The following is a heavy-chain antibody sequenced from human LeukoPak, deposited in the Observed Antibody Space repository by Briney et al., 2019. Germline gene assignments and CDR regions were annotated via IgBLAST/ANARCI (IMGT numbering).Heavy chain of an antibody. CDR3: ARDYYGSGSYSPYYYGMDV. J-gene: IGHJ6*02. D-gene: IGHD3-10*01. CDR1: GGTFSSYA. Sequence: SVKVSCTASGGTFSSYAISWVRQAPGQGFEWMGGIIPIFGTANYAQKFQGRVTITADKSTSTAYMELSSLRSEDTAVYYYARDYYGSGSYSPYYYGMDVWGQGTTVTVSS. CDR2: IIPIFGTA. V-gene: IGHV1-69*06.